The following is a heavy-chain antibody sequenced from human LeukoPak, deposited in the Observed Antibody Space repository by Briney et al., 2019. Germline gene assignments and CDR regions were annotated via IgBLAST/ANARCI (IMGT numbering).Heavy chain of an antibody. CDR2: ISAGNRAI. Sequence: GGSLRLSCAASGFNLSNHHMNWVRQAPGKGLEWVSYISAGNRAIYYADSVKGRFTISRDDAKNSLYLQMSSLRAEDTAVYYCARDRPDWAIDYWGQGTLVTVSS. CDR3: ARDRPDWAIDY. J-gene: IGHJ4*02. CDR1: GFNLSNHH. V-gene: IGHV3-48*01. D-gene: IGHD3-9*01.